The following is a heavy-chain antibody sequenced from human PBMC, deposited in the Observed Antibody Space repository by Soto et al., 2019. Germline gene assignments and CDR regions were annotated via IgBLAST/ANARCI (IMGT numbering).Heavy chain of an antibody. V-gene: IGHV5-51*01. CDR1: GYSFTTYW. Sequence: GESLKISCKGSGYSFTTYWIGWVRHMPGKGLEWMGSIFPGDSDTRYSPSFQGQVTISADKSINTAYLQWSSLKVSDTATYYCTIMRSSWDPNNYWGQGSLVTVSS. J-gene: IGHJ4*02. CDR2: IFPGDSDT. D-gene: IGHD6-13*01. CDR3: TIMRSSWDPNNY.